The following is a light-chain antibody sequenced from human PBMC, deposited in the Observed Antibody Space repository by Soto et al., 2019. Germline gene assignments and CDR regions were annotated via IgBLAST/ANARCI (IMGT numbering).Light chain of an antibody. J-gene: IGKJ1*01. CDR1: QGIRND. Sequence: IQRTQSPSSLSASVGDRVTITCRASQGIRNDLGWYQQKPGKAPKLLIYKASSLESGVPSRFSGSGSGTEFTLTISSLQPDDFATYYCQQYNSLWTFGQGTKVDIK. CDR2: KAS. V-gene: IGKV1-17*01. CDR3: QQYNSLWT.